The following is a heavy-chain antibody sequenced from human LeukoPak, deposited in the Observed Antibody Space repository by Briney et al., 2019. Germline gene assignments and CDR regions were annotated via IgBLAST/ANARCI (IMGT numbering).Heavy chain of an antibody. CDR1: GGSISSYY. CDR3: ARQSTYDFRRTDYFDY. J-gene: IGHJ4*02. Sequence: SETLSLTCTVSGGSISSYYWSWIRQPPGKGLEWIGYIYYSGSTNYNPSLKSRVTISVDTSKNQFSLKLSSVTAADTAVYYCARQSTYDFRRTDYFDYWGQGTLVTVSS. V-gene: IGHV4-59*08. D-gene: IGHD3-3*01. CDR2: IYYSGST.